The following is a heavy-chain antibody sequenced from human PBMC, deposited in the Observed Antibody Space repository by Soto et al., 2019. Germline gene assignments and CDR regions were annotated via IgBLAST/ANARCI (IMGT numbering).Heavy chain of an antibody. CDR3: ARDITMVRGVMRHYYYYYYMDV. CDR1: GFTFSSYG. V-gene: IGHV3-33*01. CDR2: IWYDGSNK. D-gene: IGHD3-10*01. J-gene: IGHJ6*03. Sequence: GGSLRLSCAASGFTFSSYGMHWVRQAPGKGLEWVAVIWYDGSNKYYADSVKGRFTISRDNSKNTLYLQMNSLRAEDTAVYYCARDITMVRGVMRHYYYYYYMDVWGKGTTVTVSS.